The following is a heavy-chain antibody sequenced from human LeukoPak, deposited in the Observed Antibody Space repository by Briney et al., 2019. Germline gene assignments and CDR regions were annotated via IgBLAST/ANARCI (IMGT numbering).Heavy chain of an antibody. D-gene: IGHD3-10*01. CDR3: AKAFFVMNYFGSGSYYRADY. V-gene: IGHV3-30*18. J-gene: IGHJ4*02. CDR1: GFTFSSYG. CDR2: ISNDGSNK. Sequence: GGSLRRSCAASGFTFSSYGMHWVPQAPGKGMEWEAVISNDGSNKYYADSVKGRFTISRDNSKNKLYLHMISLDAEDTSFYEWAKAFFVMNYFGSGSYYRADYWGQGTLVTVSS.